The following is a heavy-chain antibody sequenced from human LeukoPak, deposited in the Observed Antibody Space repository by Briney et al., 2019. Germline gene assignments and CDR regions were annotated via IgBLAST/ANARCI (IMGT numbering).Heavy chain of an antibody. V-gene: IGHV3-21*01. D-gene: IGHD5-18*01. J-gene: IGHJ6*03. CDR2: ISSTCTYI. CDR1: GFTYSSYT. CDR3: ARDTARGPLVFMDV. Sequence: GGSLRLSCAASGFTYSSYTMNWVRQAPGKGLEWVSSISSTCTYIYYADSLKGRFTISRDNAKNSLYLQMNSLRAEDTAVYYCARDTARGPLVFMDVWGKGTTVTVSS.